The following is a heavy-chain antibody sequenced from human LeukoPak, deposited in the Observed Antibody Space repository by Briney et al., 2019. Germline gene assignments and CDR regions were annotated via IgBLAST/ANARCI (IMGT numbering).Heavy chain of an antibody. V-gene: IGHV3-30-3*01. CDR3: AKVIAYEQWLEALDY. Sequence: PGRSLRLSCAASGFTFSSYAMHWVRQAPGKGLEWVAVISYDGSNKYYADSVKGRFTISRDNSKNTLYLQMNSLRAEDTAVYYCAKVIAYEQWLEALDYWGQGTLVTVSS. CDR2: ISYDGSNK. CDR1: GFTFSSYA. J-gene: IGHJ4*02. D-gene: IGHD6-19*01.